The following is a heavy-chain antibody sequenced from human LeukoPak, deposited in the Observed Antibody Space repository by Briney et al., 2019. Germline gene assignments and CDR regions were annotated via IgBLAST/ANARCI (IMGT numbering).Heavy chain of an antibody. CDR2: IYYSGST. V-gene: IGHV4-39*07. J-gene: IGHJ3*02. D-gene: IGHD1-26*01. Sequence: SETLSLTCTVSGGSISSSSYYWGWIRQPPGKGLEWIGSIYYSGSTNYNPSLKSRVTISVDTSKNQFSLKLSSVTAADTAVYYCARGYSGSSGHAFDIWGQGTMVTVSS. CDR3: ARGYSGSSGHAFDI. CDR1: GGSISSSSYY.